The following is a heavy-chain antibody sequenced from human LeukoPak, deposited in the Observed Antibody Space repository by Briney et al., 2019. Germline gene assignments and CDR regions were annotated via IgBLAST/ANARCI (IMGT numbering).Heavy chain of an antibody. CDR2: ISAYNGNT. CDR1: GYTFTSYG. CDR3: ARDSEEDWLTHNYYYYMDV. Sequence: ASVKVSCKASGYTFTSYGISWVRQAPGQGLEWMGWISAYNGNTKYAQKVQDRVTMNTDRSTSTAYMELRSLRSDDTAVYYCARDSEEDWLTHNYYYYMDVWGKGTTVTVSS. J-gene: IGHJ6*03. D-gene: IGHD6-19*01. V-gene: IGHV1-18*01.